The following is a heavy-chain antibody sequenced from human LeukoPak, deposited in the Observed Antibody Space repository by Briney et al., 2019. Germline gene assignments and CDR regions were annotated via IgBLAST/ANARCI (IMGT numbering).Heavy chain of an antibody. Sequence: GSLRLSCAASGFTFSSYWMNWVRQAPGKGLVWVSRIASDGSSTTYADSVKGRFSISRNNAKNTLYLQMNSLRGEDTAVYYCXXXXXXXXXKXYYXYGMDVWGQGTTVTVSS. J-gene: IGHJ6*02. CDR2: IASDGSST. V-gene: IGHV3-74*01. CDR1: GFTFSSYW. CDR3: XXXXXXXXXKXYYXYGMDV.